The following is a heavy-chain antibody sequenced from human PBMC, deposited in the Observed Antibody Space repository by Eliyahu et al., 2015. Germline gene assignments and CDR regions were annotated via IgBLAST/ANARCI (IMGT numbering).Heavy chain of an antibody. CDR3: ARRGSGSYYNVAFDI. D-gene: IGHD3-10*01. V-gene: IGHV5-10-1*03. Sequence: EVQLVQSGAEVKKPGESLRISCKGSGYSFTSYWISWVRQMPGKGLEWMGRIDPSDSYTNYSPSFQGHVTISADKSISTAYLQWSSLKASDTAMYYCARRGSGSYYNVAFDIWGQGTMVTVSS. J-gene: IGHJ3*02. CDR2: IDPSDSYT. CDR1: GYSFTSYW.